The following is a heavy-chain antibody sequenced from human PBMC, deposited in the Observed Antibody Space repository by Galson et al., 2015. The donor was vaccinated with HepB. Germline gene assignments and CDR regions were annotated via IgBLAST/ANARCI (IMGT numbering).Heavy chain of an antibody. CDR1: GDSVSSNTAG. J-gene: IGHJ4*02. D-gene: IGHD3-9*01. Sequence: CAISGDSVSSNTAGWNWIRQSPLRGLEWLGRTYYRSKWYNDYAVSVKSRITINPDTSKNQFSLQLKSVTPEDTAVYYCARDQSYHDILTGSYSAPYDSWGQGTLVTVSS. CDR2: TYYRSKWYN. V-gene: IGHV6-1*01. CDR3: ARDQSYHDILTGSYSAPYDS.